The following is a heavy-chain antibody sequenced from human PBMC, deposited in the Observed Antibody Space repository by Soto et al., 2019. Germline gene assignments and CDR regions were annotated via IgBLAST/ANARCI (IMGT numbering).Heavy chain of an antibody. J-gene: IGHJ6*02. CDR1: GFTFSTYW. D-gene: IGHD3-3*01. Sequence: EVQLVESGGGLVQPGGSLRLSCAASGFTFSTYWMNWVRQAPGKGLEWVANIKEDGREESYVDSVKGRFTISRDNAKNSLYLDMNSLRGEDTAVYYCAREWGAPGRGSAFGYYYHFGLDVWGQGTTVTVPS. CDR3: AREWGAPGRGSAFGYYYHFGLDV. CDR2: IKEDGREE. V-gene: IGHV3-7*05.